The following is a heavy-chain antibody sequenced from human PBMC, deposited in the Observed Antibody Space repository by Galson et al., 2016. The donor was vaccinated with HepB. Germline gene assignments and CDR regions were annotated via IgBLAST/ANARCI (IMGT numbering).Heavy chain of an antibody. CDR1: GFTFSSYA. V-gene: IGHV3-23*01. CDR3: AKMGTRVITTYYFDY. J-gene: IGHJ4*02. D-gene: IGHD3-16*01. Sequence: SLRLSCAASGFTFSSYAMTWVRQAPGKGLEWVSLSSDSSSTTYYADSVKDRFTISRDNPKNTLYLQMNSLRAEDTAVYYCAKMGTRVITTYYFDYWGQGTLVTVSS. CDR2: SSDSSSTT.